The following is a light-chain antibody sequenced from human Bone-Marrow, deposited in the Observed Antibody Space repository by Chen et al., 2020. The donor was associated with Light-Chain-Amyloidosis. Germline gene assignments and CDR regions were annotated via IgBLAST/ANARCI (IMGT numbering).Light chain of an antibody. V-gene: IGLV3-21*02. CDR2: DDS. Sequence: FMLTHPSSVSSAPGLPAPRSWGGNNIGSTSVHWYQQTPGQAPLLVVYDDSYRPPGIPERLSGSNAGNTAILTISRVEAGDEAEYYCQVWDRSSDRQVFGGGTKLTVL. J-gene: IGLJ3*02. CDR3: QVWDRSSDRQV. CDR1: NIGSTS.